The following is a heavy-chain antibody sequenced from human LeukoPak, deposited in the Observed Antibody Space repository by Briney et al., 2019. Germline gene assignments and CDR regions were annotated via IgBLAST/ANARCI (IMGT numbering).Heavy chain of an antibody. J-gene: IGHJ6*02. D-gene: IGHD2-2*01. Sequence: GGSLRLSCAASGFTFSSYGMHWVRQVPGKGLEWVAVISYDGSNKYYADSVKGRFTISRDNSKNALYLQMNSLRAEDTAVYYCAKDGQYCSSTSCYPDYYYYYGMDVWGQGTTVTVSS. CDR1: GFTFSSYG. CDR3: AKDGQYCSSTSCYPDYYYYYGMDV. V-gene: IGHV3-30*18. CDR2: ISYDGSNK.